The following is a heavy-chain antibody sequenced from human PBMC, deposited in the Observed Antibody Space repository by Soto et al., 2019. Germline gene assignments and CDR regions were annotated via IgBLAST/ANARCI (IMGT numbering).Heavy chain of an antibody. CDR3: ARTDGIGSSSVRIDY. J-gene: IGHJ4*02. CDR2: INPNSGGT. V-gene: IGHV1-2*02. Sequence: ASVKVSCKASGYTFTGYYMHWVRQAPGQGLEWMGWINPNSGGTNYAQKFQGRVTMTRDTSISTAYMELTRLRSDDTAVYYCARTDGIGSSSVRIDYWGQGTLVTV. CDR1: GYTFTGYY. D-gene: IGHD6-6*01.